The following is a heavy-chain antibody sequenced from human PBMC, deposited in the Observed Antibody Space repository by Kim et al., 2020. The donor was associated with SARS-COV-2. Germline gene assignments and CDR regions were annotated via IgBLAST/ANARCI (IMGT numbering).Heavy chain of an antibody. CDR2: INPNSGGT. D-gene: IGHD3-3*01. V-gene: IGHV1-2*02. Sequence: ASVKVSCKASGYTFTGYYMHWVRQAPGQGLEWMGWINPNSGGTNYAQKFQGRVTMTRDTSISTAYMELSRLRSDDTAVYYCARDGFWSGYYYYYGMDVWGQGTTVTVSS. CDR1: GYTFTGYY. CDR3: ARDGFWSGYYYYYGMDV. J-gene: IGHJ6*02.